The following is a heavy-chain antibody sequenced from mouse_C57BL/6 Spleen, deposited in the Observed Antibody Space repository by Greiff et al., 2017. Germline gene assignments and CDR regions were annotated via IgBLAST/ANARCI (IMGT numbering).Heavy chain of an antibody. V-gene: IGHV1-15*01. CDR2: IDPETGGT. D-gene: IGHD4-1*01. CDR3: TRRWDDAMDY. J-gene: IGHJ4*01. Sequence: VQLVESGAELVRPGASVTLSCKASGYTFTDYEMHWVKQTPVHGLEWIGAIDPETGGTAYNQKFKGKAILTADKSSSTAYMELRSLTSEDSAVYYCTRRWDDAMDYWGQGTSVTVSS. CDR1: GYTFTDYE.